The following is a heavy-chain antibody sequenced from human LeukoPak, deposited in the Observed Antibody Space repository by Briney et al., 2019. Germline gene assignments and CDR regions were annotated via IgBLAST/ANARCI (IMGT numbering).Heavy chain of an antibody. CDR1: GFTFRDHA. D-gene: IGHD1-26*01. Sequence: PGGSLRLSRTTSGFTFRDHALSWFRQAPGKGLAWGGLIKSKAHGGTTVSAASVKGRFTISRDDAKSIAYLQINSLQTVDTAVYYCSRDYSIVKTTIFLDYWGQGTLVTVSS. V-gene: IGHV3-49*03. CDR3: SRDYSIVKTTIFLDY. J-gene: IGHJ4*02. CDR2: IKSKAHGGTT.